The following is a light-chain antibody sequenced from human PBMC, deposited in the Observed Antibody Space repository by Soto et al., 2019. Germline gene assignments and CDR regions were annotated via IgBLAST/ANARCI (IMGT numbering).Light chain of an antibody. CDR2: NND. Sequence: QSVLTQPPSASGTPGQSVTISCSGSSSNIGSNTVNWYQQLSGAAPKLLIHNNDQRPSGVPDRFSGSKSDTSASLAIRGLQSADEADYYCAAWDDSLTAVLFGGGTQLTVL. CDR3: AAWDDSLTAVL. V-gene: IGLV1-44*01. J-gene: IGLJ3*02. CDR1: SSNIGSNT.